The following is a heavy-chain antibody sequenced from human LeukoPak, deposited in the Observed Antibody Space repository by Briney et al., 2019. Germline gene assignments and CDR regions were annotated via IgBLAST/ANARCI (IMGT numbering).Heavy chain of an antibody. J-gene: IGHJ4*02. V-gene: IGHV3-48*03. CDR3: APIGSGPDGY. Sequence: GGSLRLSCAASGFTFSSYETNWVRQAPGKGLEWVSYISSSGSTIYYADSVKGRFTISRDNAKNSLYLQMNSLRAEDTAVYYCAPIGSGPDGYWGQGTLVTVSS. CDR1: GFTFSSYE. CDR2: ISSSGSTI. D-gene: IGHD6-25*01.